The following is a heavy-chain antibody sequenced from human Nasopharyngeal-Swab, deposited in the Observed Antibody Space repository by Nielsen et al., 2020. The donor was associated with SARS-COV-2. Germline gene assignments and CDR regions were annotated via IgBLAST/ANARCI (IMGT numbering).Heavy chain of an antibody. D-gene: IGHD3-16*01. CDR3: AREADLMGYDDAFDI. Sequence: GESLKISCAASGFTFSSYAMHWVRQAPGKGLEWVAVISYDGSNKYYADSVKGRFTISRDNSKNTLYLQMNSLRAEDTAVYYCAREADLMGYDDAFDIWGRGTVVTVSS. J-gene: IGHJ3*02. CDR1: GFTFSSYA. V-gene: IGHV3-30-3*01. CDR2: ISYDGSNK.